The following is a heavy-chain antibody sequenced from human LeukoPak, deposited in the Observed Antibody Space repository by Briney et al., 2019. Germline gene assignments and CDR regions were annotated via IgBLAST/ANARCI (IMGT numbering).Heavy chain of an antibody. CDR2: ISTYDGNT. J-gene: IGHJ4*02. Sequence: GGSVKVSCKASGYTFTSYGISWVRQAPGQGLEWMGWISTYDGNTNYAQKLQGRVTMTTDTSTSTAYMELRSLRSDDTAVYYCAREGYYVSGRTNGYWGQGTLVTVSS. CDR1: GYTFTSYG. D-gene: IGHD3-10*01. V-gene: IGHV1-18*04. CDR3: AREGYYVSGRTNGY.